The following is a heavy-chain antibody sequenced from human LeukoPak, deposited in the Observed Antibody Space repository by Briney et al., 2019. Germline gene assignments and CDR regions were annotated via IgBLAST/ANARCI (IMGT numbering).Heavy chain of an antibody. CDR3: ARGTGEVTAGYY. CDR1: GFTVRSFY. D-gene: IGHD2-21*02. V-gene: IGHV3-53*01. Sequence: PGGSLRLSCAASGFTVRSFYMSWVRQAPGKELEWVSVIYNDGRTFYADSVKGRFTISRDDSKNTLSLQMNSLRADDTAVYYCARGTGEVTAGYYWGQGTLVTVSS. CDR2: IYNDGRT. J-gene: IGHJ4*02.